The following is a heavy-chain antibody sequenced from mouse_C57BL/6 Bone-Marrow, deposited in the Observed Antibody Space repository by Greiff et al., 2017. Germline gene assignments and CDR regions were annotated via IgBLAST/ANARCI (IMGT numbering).Heavy chain of an antibody. J-gene: IGHJ1*03. V-gene: IGHV1-15*01. CDR3: TEAKVGGPLYWYFDV. D-gene: IGHD1-1*01. Sequence: VQLQQSGAELVRPGASVTLSCKASGYTFTDYEMHWVKQTPVHGLEWIGAIDPETGGTAYNQKFKGKAILTADKSSSTAYMELRSLTSEDSAVYYGTEAKVGGPLYWYFDVWGKGTTVTVSA. CDR1: GYTFTDYE. CDR2: IDPETGGT.